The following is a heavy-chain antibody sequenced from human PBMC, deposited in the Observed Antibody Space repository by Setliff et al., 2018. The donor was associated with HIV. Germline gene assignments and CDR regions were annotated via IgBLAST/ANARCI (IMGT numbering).Heavy chain of an antibody. D-gene: IGHD7-27*01. J-gene: IGHJ4*02. CDR1: GGSMSTYY. Sequence: PSETLSLTCSVSGGSMSTYYWSWLRQPAGKGLEWIGYNYSSGSTNYNPSLKSRVTISLDTSKKQFSLKLRSVTAADTAVYYCARLGLGPEMDYWGQGTLVTVSS. CDR2: NYSSGST. V-gene: IGHV4-4*09. CDR3: ARLGLGPEMDY.